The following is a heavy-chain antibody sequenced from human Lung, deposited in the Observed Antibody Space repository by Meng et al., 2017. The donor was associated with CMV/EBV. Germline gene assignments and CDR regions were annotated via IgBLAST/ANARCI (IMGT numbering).Heavy chain of an antibody. D-gene: IGHD2-2*03. CDR2: INSYGGGT. J-gene: IGHJ6*02. Sequence: SVXVSXXASVHSFIDYDIHWVRRAPGQGLEWMGRINSYGGGTNYAQQFRGRVTMTRDTSTDTAYMELSRMTSDDTAVYYCARDGSLNGPNYYYYNGVDVWGLGTTVTVSS. CDR1: VHSFIDYD. V-gene: IGHV1-2*06. CDR3: ARDGSLNGPNYYYYNGVDV.